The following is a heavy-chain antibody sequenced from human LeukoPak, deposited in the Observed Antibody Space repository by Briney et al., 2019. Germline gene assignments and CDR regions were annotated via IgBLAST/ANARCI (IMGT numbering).Heavy chain of an antibody. J-gene: IGHJ6*03. V-gene: IGHV4-59*01. D-gene: IGHD6-6*01. Sequence: SETLSLTCTVSGGSISSYYWSWIRQPPGKGLEWIGYIYYSGSTNYNPSLKSRVTISVDTSKDQFSLKLSSVTAGDTAVYYCARLAALGEPYYYYYYMDVWGKGTTVTVSS. CDR3: ARLAALGEPYYYYYYMDV. CDR2: IYYSGST. CDR1: GGSISSYY.